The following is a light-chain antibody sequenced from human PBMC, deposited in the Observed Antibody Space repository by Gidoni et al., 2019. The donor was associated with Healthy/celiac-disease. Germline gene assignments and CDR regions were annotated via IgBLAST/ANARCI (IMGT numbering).Light chain of an antibody. CDR1: QSVSSSY. J-gene: IGKJ1*01. CDR2: GAS. CDR3: QQDGSSSWT. Sequence: EIVLTQSPGTLSLSPGERATLSCRAGQSVSSSYLAWYQQKPGQAPRLLIYGASSRATGIPDRFSGSGSGTDFTLTISRLEPEDFAVYYCQQDGSSSWTFGQGTKVEIK. V-gene: IGKV3-20*01.